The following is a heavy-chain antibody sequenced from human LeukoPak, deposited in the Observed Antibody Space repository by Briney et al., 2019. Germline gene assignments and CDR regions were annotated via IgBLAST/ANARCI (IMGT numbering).Heavy chain of an antibody. Sequence: GESLKIFCKGSGYTFTSYAMHWVRQAPGQRLEWMGWINAGNGNTKYSQKLQGRVTMTTDTSTSTAYMELRSLRSDDTAVYYCAREGAIFGVVIIGYYYMDVWGKGTTVTVSS. J-gene: IGHJ6*03. D-gene: IGHD3-3*01. CDR1: GYTFTSYA. V-gene: IGHV1-3*01. CDR3: AREGAIFGVVIIGYYYMDV. CDR2: INAGNGNT.